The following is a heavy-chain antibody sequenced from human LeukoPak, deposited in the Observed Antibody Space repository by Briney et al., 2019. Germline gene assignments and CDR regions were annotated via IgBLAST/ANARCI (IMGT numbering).Heavy chain of an antibody. Sequence: ASVKVSCKASGYTFTGYYMHWVRQAPGQGLEWMGWINPNSGGTNYAQKFQGRVTMTRDTSTNTVYMELSSLRSEDTAVYYCARVARPGPSRGLGDYWGQGTLVTVSS. V-gene: IGHV1-2*02. CDR2: INPNSGGT. CDR3: ARVARPGPSRGLGDY. J-gene: IGHJ4*02. CDR1: GYTFTGYY. D-gene: IGHD3-16*01.